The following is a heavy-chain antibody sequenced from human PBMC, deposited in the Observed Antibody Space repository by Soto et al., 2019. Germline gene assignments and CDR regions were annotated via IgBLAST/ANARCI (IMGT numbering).Heavy chain of an antibody. CDR2: IYSSGST. Sequence: QVQLQESVPGLVKPSETLSLTCTVSGGSISNYYWSWIRQPPGKGLEWIGYIYSSGSTNYNPSLKSRVTISVDTSKNQFSLKLYSVTAADTAVYYCARLSHPYGSSWYMDYWGQGTLGTVSS. D-gene: IGHD6-13*01. V-gene: IGHV4-59*08. CDR3: ARLSHPYGSSWYMDY. CDR1: GGSISNYY. J-gene: IGHJ4*02.